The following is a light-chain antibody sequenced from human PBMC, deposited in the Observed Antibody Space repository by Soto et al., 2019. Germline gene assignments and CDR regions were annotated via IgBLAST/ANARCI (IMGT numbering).Light chain of an antibody. Sequence: EMVLTQSPGTVSLSPLEIATAAFRASQSVSSNYLAWYQQKPGQAPRLLIHGASTRATGFPARFSGSGSGTDFTLTISSLQSEDFAVYYCQQYNNWPWTFGQGTKVDIK. CDR1: QSVSSN. J-gene: IGKJ1*01. V-gene: IGKV3-15*01. CDR2: GAS. CDR3: QQYNNWPWT.